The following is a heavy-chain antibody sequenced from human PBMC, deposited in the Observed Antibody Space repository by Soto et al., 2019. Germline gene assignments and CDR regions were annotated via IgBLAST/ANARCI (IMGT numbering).Heavy chain of an antibody. CDR1: GYTFTSHD. D-gene: IGHD4-4*01. CDR3: AIWDYSYSALFDY. CDR2: MNPNSGNT. V-gene: IGHV1-8*01. Sequence: QVQLVQSGAEVKKSGASVKVSCKASGYTFTSHDINWVRQATGQGLEWMGWMNPNSGNTGYAQKFQGRVTMTRNTSTSTAYMALSTLRSEDTAVYYCAIWDYSYSALFDYLRQGTLVTVSS. J-gene: IGHJ4*02.